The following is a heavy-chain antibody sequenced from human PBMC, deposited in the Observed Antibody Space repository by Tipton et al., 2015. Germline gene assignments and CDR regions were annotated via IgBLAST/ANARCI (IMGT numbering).Heavy chain of an antibody. Sequence: SLRLSCAASGFTFSDYYMNWIRQAPGKGLEWVSYISSSGFDIYYTDSVKGRFTISRDNAKNSVYLQMNNLRAEDTAVYYCAEARPGFYYGMDVWGQGTTVTVSS. CDR1: GFTFSDYY. CDR3: AEARPGFYYGMDV. D-gene: IGHD3-10*01. J-gene: IGHJ6*02. V-gene: IGHV3-11*01. CDR2: ISSSGFDI.